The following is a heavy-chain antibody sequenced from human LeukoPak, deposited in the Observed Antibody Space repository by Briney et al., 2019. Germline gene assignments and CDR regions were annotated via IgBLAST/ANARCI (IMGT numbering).Heavy chain of an antibody. CDR2: IYYSGST. CDR3: AREPRIRANVAVYYYYYMDV. V-gene: IGHV4-30-4*08. D-gene: IGHD1-1*01. CDR1: GGSISSGDYY. Sequence: PSQTLSLTCTVSGGSISSGDYYWSWIRQPPGKGLEWIGYIYYSGSTYYNPSLKSRVTISVDTSKNQFSLKLSSVTAADTAVYYCAREPRIRANVAVYYYYYMDVWGKGTTVTVSS. J-gene: IGHJ6*03.